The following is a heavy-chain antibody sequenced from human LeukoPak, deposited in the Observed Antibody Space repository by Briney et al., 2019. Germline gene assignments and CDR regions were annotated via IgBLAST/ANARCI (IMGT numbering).Heavy chain of an antibody. CDR3: ARVGPSYCTTSRCPSWLDP. V-gene: IGHV4-4*07. CDR1: DGSPSFYY. J-gene: IGHJ5*02. Sequence: SETLSLTRSVSDGSPSFYYLNWIRQPAGKGLEWVGRVSTSETTNYSPSLESRVTISIDSSNNQFSLKLSSVTAADTAVYYCARVGPSYCTTSRCPSWLDPWGQGTLVTVSS. CDR2: VSTSETT. D-gene: IGHD2-8*01.